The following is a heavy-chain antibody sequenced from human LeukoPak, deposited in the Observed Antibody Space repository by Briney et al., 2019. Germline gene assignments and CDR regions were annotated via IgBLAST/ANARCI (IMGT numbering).Heavy chain of an antibody. V-gene: IGHV4-39*07. CDR3: ARRPLWFGELSPSEPFDAFDI. Sequence: PSETLSLTCTVSGGSISSSSYYWGWIRQPPGKGLEWIGSIYYSGSTYYNPSLKSRVTISVDTSKNQFSLKLSSVTAADTAVYYCARRPLWFGELSPSEPFDAFDIWGQGTMVAVSS. CDR1: GGSISSSSYY. D-gene: IGHD3-10*01. CDR2: IYYSGST. J-gene: IGHJ3*02.